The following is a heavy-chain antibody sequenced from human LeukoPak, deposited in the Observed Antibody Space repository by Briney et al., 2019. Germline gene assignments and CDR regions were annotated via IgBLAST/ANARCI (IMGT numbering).Heavy chain of an antibody. CDR3: ARVGDGYNHLFDY. CDR2: IYYSGST. D-gene: IGHD5-24*01. J-gene: IGHJ4*02. V-gene: IGHV4-59*01. Sequence: SETLSLTCTVSGDSISSYYWSWIRQPPGKGLEWIGYIYYSGSTNYNPSLKSRVTIPIDTSKNQFSLKLSSVTAADTAVYYCARVGDGYNHLFDYWGQGTLVTVSS. CDR1: GDSISSYY.